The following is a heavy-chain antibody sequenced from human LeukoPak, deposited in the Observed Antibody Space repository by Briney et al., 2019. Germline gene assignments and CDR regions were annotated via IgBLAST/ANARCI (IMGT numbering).Heavy chain of an antibody. J-gene: IGHJ3*02. CDR3: TRDPYDSGDRSYGAFDI. Sequence: GGSLRLSCAASGFTFSSYAMSWVRQAPGKGLEWVANIKTDGSENAYVDSVKGRFTVSRDNAKNSLFLQMDSLRAEDTAVYYCTRDPYDSGDRSYGAFDIWGQGTVVTVSS. V-gene: IGHV3-7*01. D-gene: IGHD3-22*01. CDR1: GFTFSSYA. CDR2: IKTDGSEN.